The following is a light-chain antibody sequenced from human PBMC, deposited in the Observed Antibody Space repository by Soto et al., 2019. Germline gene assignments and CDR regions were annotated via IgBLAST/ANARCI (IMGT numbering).Light chain of an antibody. Sequence: EIVLTQSPGTLSLSPGERATLSCRASQSVSTNLAWYQQKAGQAPRLLIYGASTRATGIPARFSGSGSGTEFTLTISSLKSEDFAVYYCQQYSIWRTFGQGTKV. J-gene: IGKJ1*01. CDR2: GAS. CDR3: QQYSIWRT. V-gene: IGKV3-15*01. CDR1: QSVSTN.